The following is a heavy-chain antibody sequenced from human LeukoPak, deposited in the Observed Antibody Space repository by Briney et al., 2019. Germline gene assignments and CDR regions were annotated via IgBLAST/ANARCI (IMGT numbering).Heavy chain of an antibody. V-gene: IGHV4-59*08. CDR3: ARLSIVGAANFDY. J-gene: IGHJ4*02. Sequence: SETLSLTCTVSGASITSYYWSWIRQPPGKGLEWIGYIYYSGSTTYKPSLKSRVTISVDTSKNQFSLKLSSVTAADTAVYYCARLSIVGAANFDYWGQGTLVTVSS. CDR2: IYYSGST. CDR1: GASITSYY. D-gene: IGHD1-26*01.